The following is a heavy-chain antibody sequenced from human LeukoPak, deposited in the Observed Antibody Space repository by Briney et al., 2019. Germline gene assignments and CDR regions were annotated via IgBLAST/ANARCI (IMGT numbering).Heavy chain of an antibody. CDR2: INPTGGST. CDR3: ARTAARRFDY. Sequence: ASVKVSCKASGYTFPSYFMHWVRQVPGQGLEWMGIINPTGGSTTYAQKFQGRVTMTRDTSTSTVYMELSSLRSDDTAVYYCARTAARRFDYWGQGTLVTVSS. J-gene: IGHJ4*02. V-gene: IGHV1-46*01. CDR1: GYTFPSYF. D-gene: IGHD6-6*01.